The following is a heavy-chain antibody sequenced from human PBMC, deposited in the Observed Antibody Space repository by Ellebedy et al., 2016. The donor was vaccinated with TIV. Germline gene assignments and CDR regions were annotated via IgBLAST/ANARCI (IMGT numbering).Heavy chain of an antibody. J-gene: IGHJ6*02. Sequence: GGSLRLSCVASGFTFSNYWMHWVRQAPGKGLVWVSRINSDGRNTIYADSVKGRLTISRDNAKNTLYLQMNSLRVEDTAVYYCAREEVSGMDVWGQGTTVTVSS. CDR1: GFTFSNYW. CDR2: INSDGRNT. D-gene: IGHD3-22*01. CDR3: AREEVSGMDV. V-gene: IGHV3-74*01.